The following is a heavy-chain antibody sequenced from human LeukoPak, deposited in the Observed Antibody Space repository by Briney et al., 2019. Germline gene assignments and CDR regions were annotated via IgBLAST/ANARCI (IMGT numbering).Heavy chain of an antibody. Sequence: GGSLRLSCTAPGFTFSSNWMTWVPRAPGKGLGWVAGIKEDGSEKHYVDSVKGRFTISSDNAKNSLYLQMNSLRVEDTALYYCSRDVGRRELDWGQGTLVTVSS. CDR3: SRDVGRRELD. D-gene: IGHD1-26*01. J-gene: IGHJ4*02. CDR1: GFTFSSNW. V-gene: IGHV3-7*04. CDR2: IKEDGSEK.